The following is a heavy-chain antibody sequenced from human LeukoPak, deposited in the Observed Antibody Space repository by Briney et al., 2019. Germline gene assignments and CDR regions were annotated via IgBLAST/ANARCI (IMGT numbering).Heavy chain of an antibody. CDR3: ARGVGDILTGYSLPYYYYMDV. CDR1: GGSISSYY. D-gene: IGHD3-9*01. CDR2: IYHSGST. J-gene: IGHJ6*03. Sequence: SETLSLTCTVSGGSISSYYWSWIRQPPGKGLEWIGYIYHSGSTNYNPSLKSRVTISVDTSKNQFSLKLSSVTAADTAVYYCARGVGDILTGYSLPYYYYMDVWGKGTTVTISS. V-gene: IGHV4-59*01.